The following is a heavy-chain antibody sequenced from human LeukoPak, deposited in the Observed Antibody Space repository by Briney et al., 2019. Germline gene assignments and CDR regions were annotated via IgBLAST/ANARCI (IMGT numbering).Heavy chain of an antibody. V-gene: IGHV1-46*01. CDR1: GYTFTSYY. CDR2: INPSGGST. CDR3: ARGISQTLAAAGTAFDY. D-gene: IGHD6-13*01. Sequence: GASVKVSCKASGYTFTSYYMHWVRQAPGQGLEWMGIINPSGGSTSYAQKFQGRVTMTRDTSTSTVYMELSSLRSEDTAVYYCARGISQTLAAAGTAFDYWGQGTLVTVSS. J-gene: IGHJ4*02.